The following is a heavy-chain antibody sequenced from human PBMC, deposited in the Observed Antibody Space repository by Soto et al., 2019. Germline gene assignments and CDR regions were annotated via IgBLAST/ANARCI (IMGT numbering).Heavy chain of an antibody. J-gene: IGHJ6*02. CDR2: FYYSGST. D-gene: IGHD6-19*01. CDR3: ARAGATTSAGYYYYGLDV. Sequence: QVQLQESGPGLVKPSQTLSLTCSLSGGSLSSGHYYWTWIRQPPGKGLEWIGYFYYSGSTYYNPFLKSRLTISKDRTKNQFSLNLTSVTAADTAVYYCARAGATTSAGYYYYGLDVWGQGTTVTVSS. CDR1: GGSLSSGHYY. V-gene: IGHV4-30-4*08.